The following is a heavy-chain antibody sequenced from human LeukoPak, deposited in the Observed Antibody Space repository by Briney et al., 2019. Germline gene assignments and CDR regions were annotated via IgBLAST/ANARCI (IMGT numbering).Heavy chain of an antibody. D-gene: IGHD1-1*01. Sequence: SVKVSCKGSGGTFSRYSISWVRQAPGEGLEWMGRIIPMLGLANYAQRFQGRVTITADQSTITAYMELSSLTSEDTAVYYCAKKGNWNDGWFDPWGRGTLVTVSS. CDR2: IIPMLGLA. CDR3: AKKGNWNDGWFDP. CDR1: GGTFSRYS. J-gene: IGHJ5*02. V-gene: IGHV1-69*02.